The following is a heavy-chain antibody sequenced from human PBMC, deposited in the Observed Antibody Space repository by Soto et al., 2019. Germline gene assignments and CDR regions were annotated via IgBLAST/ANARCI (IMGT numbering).Heavy chain of an antibody. CDR3: AKGEDWSGYSLLGY. Sequence: GGSLRLSCAASGFTFSSYAMSWVRQAPGKGLEWVSAISGSGGSTYYADSVKGRFTISRDNSKNTLYLQMNSLRAEDTAVYYCAKGEDWSGYSLLGYWGQGTLVTVSS. D-gene: IGHD3-3*01. CDR2: ISGSGGST. CDR1: GFTFSSYA. J-gene: IGHJ4*02. V-gene: IGHV3-23*01.